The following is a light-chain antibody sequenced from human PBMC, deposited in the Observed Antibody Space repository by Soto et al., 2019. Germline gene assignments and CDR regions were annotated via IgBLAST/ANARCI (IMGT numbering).Light chain of an antibody. Sequence: DIQMTQSPSTLAASVGDRVTITCRASQTINRCLAWYQQKPGKAPNVLIYDASSLESGVPSRFSGSGSGTEFTLTITSLQPDDFATYYCQQYDGYFGPGTKVDFK. J-gene: IGKJ3*01. V-gene: IGKV1-5*01. CDR2: DAS. CDR3: QQYDGY. CDR1: QTINRC.